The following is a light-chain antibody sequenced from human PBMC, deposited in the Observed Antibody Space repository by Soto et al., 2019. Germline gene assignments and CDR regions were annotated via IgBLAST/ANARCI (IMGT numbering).Light chain of an antibody. Sequence: QSALTQPPSASGSPGQSVTISCTGTSSDVGAYKYVSWYQQYPGKAPKLMIYEVSKRPSGVPDRFSGSKSGNTASLTVSGLQAEDEAESDCTSYVGSNIWVFGGGTKLTVL. V-gene: IGLV2-8*01. CDR2: EVS. J-gene: IGLJ3*02. CDR3: TSYVGSNIWV. CDR1: SSDVGAYKY.